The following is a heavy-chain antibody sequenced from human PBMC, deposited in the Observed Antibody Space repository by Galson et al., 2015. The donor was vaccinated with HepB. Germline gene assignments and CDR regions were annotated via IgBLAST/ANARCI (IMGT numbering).Heavy chain of an antibody. D-gene: IGHD4-17*01. Sequence: SVKVSCKASGYTFTSYGISWVRQAPGQGLEWMGWINAGNGNTKYSQKFQGRVTITRDTSASTAYMEPSSLRSEDTAVYYCARKAYDYGDYAAAFDVWGQGTMVTVSS. J-gene: IGHJ3*01. V-gene: IGHV1-3*01. CDR3: ARKAYDYGDYAAAFDV. CDR2: INAGNGNT. CDR1: GYTFTSYG.